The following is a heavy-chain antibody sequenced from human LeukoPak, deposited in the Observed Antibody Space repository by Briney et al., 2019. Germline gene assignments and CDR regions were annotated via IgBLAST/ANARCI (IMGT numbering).Heavy chain of an antibody. CDR2: ISWNSGKI. D-gene: IGHD4-17*01. CDR1: GFTFDDCA. J-gene: IGHJ4*02. Sequence: GGSLRLSCAASGFTFDDCAMHWVRQVPGKGLEWVSGISWNSGKIGYADSVKGRFTISRDNAKNSLYLQMNSLRTEDMALYYCVRDISATVNSEFSYWGQGTLVTVSS. V-gene: IGHV3-9*03. CDR3: VRDISATVNSEFSY.